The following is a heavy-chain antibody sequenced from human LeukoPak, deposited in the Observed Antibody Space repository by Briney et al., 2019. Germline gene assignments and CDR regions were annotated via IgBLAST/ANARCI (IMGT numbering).Heavy chain of an antibody. V-gene: IGHV3-49*04. CDR2: IRSKAYGGTT. Sequence: GGSLRLSCTASGFTFGDYAMSWVRQAPGKGLEWVGFIRSKAYGGTTEYAASVKGRFTISRDDSKGIAYLQMNSLKTEDTAVYYCTRDLEPLVVVVAATWFDPWGQGTLVTVSS. D-gene: IGHD2-15*01. J-gene: IGHJ5*02. CDR3: TRDLEPLVVVVAATWFDP. CDR1: GFTFGDYA.